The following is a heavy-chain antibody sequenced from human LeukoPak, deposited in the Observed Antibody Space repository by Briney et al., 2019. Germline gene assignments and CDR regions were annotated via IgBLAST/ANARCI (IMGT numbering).Heavy chain of an antibody. D-gene: IGHD3-10*01. Sequence: ASVKVSCKASGYTFTSYAMHWVRQAPGQRLEWMGWINAGNGNTKYSQKLQGRVTITRDTSASTAYMELSSLRSEDTAVYYCARVPLWFGGHHFDYWGQGTLVTVSS. CDR2: INAGNGNT. CDR3: ARVPLWFGGHHFDY. CDR1: GYTFTSYA. V-gene: IGHV1-3*01. J-gene: IGHJ4*02.